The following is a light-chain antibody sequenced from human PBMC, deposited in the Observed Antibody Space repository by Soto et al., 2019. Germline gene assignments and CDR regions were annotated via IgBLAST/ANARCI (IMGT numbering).Light chain of an antibody. CDR1: QGISTY. Sequence: DIQMTQSPSSLSASVGDRVTITCRASQGISTYLIWYQQRQGRAPKLLIYAASSLVSGVPSRFSGNGSGTDFTLTISSLQPEDFATYYCQQSYRTPYTFGQGTKVDIK. CDR3: QQSYRTPYT. CDR2: AAS. V-gene: IGKV1-39*01. J-gene: IGKJ2*01.